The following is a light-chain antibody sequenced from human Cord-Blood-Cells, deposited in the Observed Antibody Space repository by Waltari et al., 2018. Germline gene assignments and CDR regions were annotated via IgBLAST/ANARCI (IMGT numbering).Light chain of an antibody. V-gene: IGLV2-14*01. CDR3: SSYTSSSTPYV. Sequence: QSALTQPASVSGSPGQSITISCTGTSSDVGGYNYVSWYQQHPGKAPKRMIDEVSNRPSGVSNRFSGSKSGNTASLTISGLQAEDEADYYCSSYTSSSTPYVFGTGTKVTVL. J-gene: IGLJ1*01. CDR2: EVS. CDR1: SSDVGGYNY.